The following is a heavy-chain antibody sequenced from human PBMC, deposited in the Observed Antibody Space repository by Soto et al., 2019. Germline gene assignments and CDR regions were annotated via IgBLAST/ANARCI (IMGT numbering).Heavy chain of an antibody. Sequence: ASVKVSCKSSGGTFSSYTISWARQAPGQGLEWMGRIIPILGIANYAQKFQGRVTITADKSTSTAYMELSSLRSEDTAVYYCARVLARADYGDFKYWYFDLWGRGTLVTVSS. CDR2: IIPILGIA. J-gene: IGHJ2*01. CDR3: ARVLARADYGDFKYWYFDL. CDR1: GGTFSSYT. V-gene: IGHV1-69*02. D-gene: IGHD4-17*01.